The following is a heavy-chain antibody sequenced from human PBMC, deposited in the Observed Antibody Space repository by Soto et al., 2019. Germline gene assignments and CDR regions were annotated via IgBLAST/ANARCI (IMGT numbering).Heavy chain of an antibody. J-gene: IGHJ6*02. Sequence: ASVKVSCKASGYTFTGDNMHWRRQAQGQGLEWMGWINPNSGGTNYAEKFQGRLTMTRDTSISTAYIELSRLRSDDTAVYYCARDRYYYDSSGYYVVSVYGMDVWGQGTTVTVSS. CDR3: ARDRYYYDSSGYYVVSVYGMDV. CDR2: INPNSGGT. D-gene: IGHD3-22*01. V-gene: IGHV1-2*02. CDR1: GYTFTGDN.